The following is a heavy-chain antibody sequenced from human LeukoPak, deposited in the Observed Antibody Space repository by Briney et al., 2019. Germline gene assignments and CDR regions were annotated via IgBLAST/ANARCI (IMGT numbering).Heavy chain of an antibody. V-gene: IGHV4-34*01. CDR1: GGSFRGYY. J-gene: IGHJ4*02. CDR3: ARKSILTAGRKPYDY. CDR2: IDHSGRT. D-gene: IGHD6-13*01. Sequence: SETLSLTCAVFGGSFRGYYWSWIRQSPGKGLEWIGEIDHSGRTNSNASLKSRVIIAIDMSKNQFSLRLTSVTAADTAVYYRARKSILTAGRKPYDYWDQGAQVTVSP.